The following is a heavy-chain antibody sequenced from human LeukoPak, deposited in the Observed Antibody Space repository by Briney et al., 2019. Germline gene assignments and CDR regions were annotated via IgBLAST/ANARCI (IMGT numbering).Heavy chain of an antibody. D-gene: IGHD5-18*01. CDR2: MNQDGSAK. J-gene: IGHJ4*02. Sequence: PGGSLKLSCAASGFTFSSYWINWVRQTPGKGLEWVAHMNQDGSAKDYADSVKSRFTISRDNAKNSLYLQMNSLRAEDTAVYYCARDAGYGYWVVDFWGQGTLVTVSS. CDR3: ARDAGYGYWVVDF. CDR1: GFTFSSYW. V-gene: IGHV3-7*01.